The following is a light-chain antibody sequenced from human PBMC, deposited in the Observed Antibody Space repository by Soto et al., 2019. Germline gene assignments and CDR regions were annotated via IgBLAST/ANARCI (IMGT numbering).Light chain of an antibody. CDR2: AAS. J-gene: IGKJ1*01. Sequence: DIQMTQSPSSLSASVGDRVTITCRASQSISSYLNWYQQKPGKAPKLLIYAASSLQSGVPSRFSGSGSGTDFTLTISSLQPEDFATYYCKPSYSTPPKFGQGTKVDIK. CDR3: KPSYSTPPK. CDR1: QSISSY. V-gene: IGKV1-39*01.